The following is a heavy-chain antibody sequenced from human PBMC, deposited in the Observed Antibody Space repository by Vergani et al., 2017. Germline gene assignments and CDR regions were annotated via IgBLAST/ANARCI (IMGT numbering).Heavy chain of an antibody. D-gene: IGHD2-2*01. CDR1: GASINNDFYY. CDR3: AGYRRYCSSTSCAYYYYYMDY. J-gene: IGHJ6*03. V-gene: IGHV4-61*02. Sequence: QVQLQESGPGLVKPSQTLSLTCTVSGASINNDFYYWDWIRQPAGKGLEWIGSIYVSGITYYNSSLQSRVSMSVDTSKNQFSLTLTSVTAADTAVYYCAGYRRYCSSTSCAYYYYYMDYWGKGTMVTVSS. CDR2: IYVSGIT.